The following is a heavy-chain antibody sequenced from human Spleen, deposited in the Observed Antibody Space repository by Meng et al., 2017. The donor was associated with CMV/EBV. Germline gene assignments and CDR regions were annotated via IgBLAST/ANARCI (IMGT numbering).Heavy chain of an antibody. Sequence: EVEVWESGGGVVQPGGSLRLACEGSGFIVSKNYMSWVRQAPGERLEWVSVIYSGGVTYYTDSVKGRFTISRDNSKNTLFLQMNSLRAEDTAVYYCARMDISHRHFDSWGQGTLVTVSS. CDR2: IYSGGVT. CDR3: ARMDISHRHFDS. D-gene: IGHD5-12*01. J-gene: IGHJ4*02. V-gene: IGHV3-66*01. CDR1: GFIVSKNY.